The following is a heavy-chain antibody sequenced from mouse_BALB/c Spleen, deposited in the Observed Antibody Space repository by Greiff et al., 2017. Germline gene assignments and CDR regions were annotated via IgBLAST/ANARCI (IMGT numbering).Heavy chain of an antibody. CDR2: IYPGSGST. D-gene: IGHD2-14*01. J-gene: IGHJ3*01. CDR1: GYTFTDYV. CDR3: ASDYRYDGAY. Sequence: QVQLQQSGPELVKPGASVKMSCKASGYTFTDYVISWVKQSTGQGLEWIGEIYPGSGSTYYNEKFKGKATLTADKSSNTAYMQLSSLTSEDSAVYFCASDYRYDGAYWGQGTLVTVSA. V-gene: IGHV1-77*01.